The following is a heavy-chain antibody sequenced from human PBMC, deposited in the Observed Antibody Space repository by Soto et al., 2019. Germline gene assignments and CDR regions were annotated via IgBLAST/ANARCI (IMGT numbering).Heavy chain of an antibody. Sequence: ELQLVESGGGWVQPGGSLSLSCAAPGFTFISTYMSWVRQAPGKGLEWVSVIYSGGSTYYADSVKGRFTISRDNSKNTLYLQMNSLRAEDTAVYYCARGLYSGWHYFDYWGQGTLVTVSS. CDR2: IYSGGST. CDR3: ARGLYSGWHYFDY. J-gene: IGHJ4*02. D-gene: IGHD5-12*01. CDR1: GFTFISTY. V-gene: IGHV3-66*01.